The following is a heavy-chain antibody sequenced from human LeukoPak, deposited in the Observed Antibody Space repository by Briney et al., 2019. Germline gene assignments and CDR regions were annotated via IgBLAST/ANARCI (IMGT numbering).Heavy chain of an antibody. V-gene: IGHV3-21*01. D-gene: IGHD3-10*01. J-gene: IGHJ6*02. CDR1: GFTFSSYS. Sequence: GGSLGLSCAASGFTFSSYSMNWVRQAPGKGLEWVSSISSSSSYIYYADSVKGRFTISRDNAKNSLYLQMNSLRAEDTAVYYCARDSGGYSYYYYYGMDVWGQGTTVTVSS. CDR2: ISSSSSYI. CDR3: ARDSGGYSYYYYYGMDV.